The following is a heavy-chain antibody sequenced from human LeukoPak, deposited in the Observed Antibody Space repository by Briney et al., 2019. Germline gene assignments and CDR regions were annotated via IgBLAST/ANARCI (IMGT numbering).Heavy chain of an antibody. CDR3: AKDLISMVRGSPMDV. CDR2: LVYDGFYK. D-gene: IGHD3-10*01. Sequence: GRSLRLSCAASGFTFSNYGLHWVRQAPGKGLEWVARLVYDGFYKYYADSVKGRFTISRDDSTNTLYLQLTSLSVEDTAVYYCAKDLISMVRGSPMDVWGRGTTVTVS. CDR1: GFTFSNYG. J-gene: IGHJ6*02. V-gene: IGHV3-30*18.